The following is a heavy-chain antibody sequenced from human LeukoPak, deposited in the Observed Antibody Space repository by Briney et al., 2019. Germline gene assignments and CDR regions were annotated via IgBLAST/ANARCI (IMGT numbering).Heavy chain of an antibody. CDR3: ARLYSGTSSWYDY. D-gene: IGHD1-26*01. J-gene: IGHJ4*02. Sequence: GGSLRLSCAASGFTFRNYAMSWVRQAPGKGLEWVSIISDSGDSTYYADSVKGPFTISRDTSMNTLYLQMNSLRADDTAIYYCARLYSGTSSWYDYWGQGTLVTVSS. CDR1: GFTFRNYA. V-gene: IGHV3-23*01. CDR2: ISDSGDST.